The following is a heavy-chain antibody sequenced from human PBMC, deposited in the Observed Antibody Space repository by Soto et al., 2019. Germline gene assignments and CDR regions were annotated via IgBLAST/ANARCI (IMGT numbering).Heavy chain of an antibody. D-gene: IGHD6-19*01. CDR1: GFSLSTSGMC. J-gene: IGHJ5*02. CDR2: IDWDDDK. CDR3: ARMSESSGCHGAWFAP. Sequence: SGPTLVNPTQTLTLTCTFSGFSLSTSGMCVSWIRQPPGKALEWLALIDWDDDKYYSTSLKTRLTISKDTSKNQVVLTMTNMDPVDTATYYCARMSESSGCHGAWFAPWGQGTLVTVSS. V-gene: IGHV2-70*01.